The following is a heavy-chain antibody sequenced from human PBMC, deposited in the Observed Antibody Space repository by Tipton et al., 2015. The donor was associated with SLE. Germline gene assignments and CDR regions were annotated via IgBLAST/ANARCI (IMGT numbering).Heavy chain of an antibody. CDR2: NSDSGST. CDR3: VRLPANRGFEGGFWYYGMDV. CDR1: GYSMSNAYY. D-gene: IGHD3-16*01. V-gene: IGHV4-59*08. Sequence: TLSLTCTVFGYSMSNAYYWNWIRQPPGKGLEWIGYNSDSGSTNYNSSLKSRVTISVDTSKKQFSLKLTSVTAADTAMYYCVRLPANRGFEGGFWYYGMDVWGQGTTVTVSS. J-gene: IGHJ6*02.